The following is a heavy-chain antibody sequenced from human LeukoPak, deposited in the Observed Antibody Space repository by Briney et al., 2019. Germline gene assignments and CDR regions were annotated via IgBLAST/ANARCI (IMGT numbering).Heavy chain of an antibody. D-gene: IGHD2-2*01. Sequence: GGSLRLSCAASGFTFSSYAMSWVRQAPGKGLEWVSAISGSGGSTYYADSVKGRFTISRDNSKNTLYLQMNSLRAEDTAVYYCAKTLAPSPIVVVPAALDYWGQGTLVTVSS. CDR1: GFTFSSYA. CDR3: AKTLAPSPIVVVPAALDY. J-gene: IGHJ4*02. CDR2: ISGSGGST. V-gene: IGHV3-23*01.